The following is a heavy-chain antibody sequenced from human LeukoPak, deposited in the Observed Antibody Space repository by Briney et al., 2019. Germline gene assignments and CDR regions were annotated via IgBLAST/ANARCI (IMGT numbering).Heavy chain of an antibody. V-gene: IGHV1-69*04. CDR3: ARDRMGTVTFPYYFDY. CDR1: GGTFSSYA. D-gene: IGHD4-17*01. J-gene: IGHJ4*02. Sequence: ASVKVSCKASGGTFSSYAISWVRQAPGQGLEWMGRIIPILGIANYAQKFQGRVTITADESTSTAYMELSSLRSEDTAVYYCARDRMGTVTFPYYFDYWGQGTLVTVSS. CDR2: IIPILGIA.